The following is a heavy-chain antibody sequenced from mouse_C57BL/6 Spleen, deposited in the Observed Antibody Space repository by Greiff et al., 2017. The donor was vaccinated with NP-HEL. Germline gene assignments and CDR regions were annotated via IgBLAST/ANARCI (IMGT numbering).Heavy chain of an antibody. D-gene: IGHD1-1*02. CDR2: IDPSDSYT. J-gene: IGHJ4*01. Sequence: QVQLQQPGAELVMPGASVKLSCKASGYTFTSYWMHWVKQRPGQGLEWIGEIDPSDSYTNYNQKFKGKSTLTVDKSSSTAYMQLSSLTSEHSAVYYCAILMEDYAMDYWGQGTSVTVSS. V-gene: IGHV1-69*01. CDR3: AILMEDYAMDY. CDR1: GYTFTSYW.